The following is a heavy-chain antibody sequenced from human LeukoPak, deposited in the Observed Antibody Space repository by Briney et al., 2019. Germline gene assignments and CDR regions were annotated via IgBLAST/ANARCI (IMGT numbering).Heavy chain of an antibody. CDR2: IYYSGST. CDR1: GGSISSSSYY. J-gene: IGHJ4*02. D-gene: IGHD5-12*01. V-gene: IGHV4-39*07. CDR3: ARASGYESYYFDY. Sequence: SETLSLTCTVSGGSISSSSYYWGWIRQPPGKGLEWIGSIYYSGSTYYNPSLKSRVTISVDKSKNQFSLKLSSVTAADTAVYYCARASGYESYYFDYWGQGTLVTVSS.